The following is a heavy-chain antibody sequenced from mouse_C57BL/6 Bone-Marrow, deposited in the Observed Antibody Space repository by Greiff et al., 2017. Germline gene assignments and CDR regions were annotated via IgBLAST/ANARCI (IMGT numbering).Heavy chain of an antibody. CDR1: GFTFTDYY. D-gene: IGHD2-1*01. J-gene: IGHJ3*01. V-gene: IGHV7-3*01. Sequence: EVQLVESGGGLVQPGGSLSLSCAASGFTFTDYYMSWVSQPPGKALEWFGFIRHKANGYTSKYSVSVKGRFTISRDNSQDILYLQMNALRAEDSATYSCASHYGYYEGLAYWGQGTLVTVSA. CDR3: ASHYGYYEGLAY. CDR2: IRHKANGYTS.